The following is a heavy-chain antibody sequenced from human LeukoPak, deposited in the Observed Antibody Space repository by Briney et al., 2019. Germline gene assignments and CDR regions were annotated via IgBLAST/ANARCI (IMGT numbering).Heavy chain of an antibody. D-gene: IGHD2-2*01. CDR3: ATGIVVVPAAMSVLDV. V-gene: IGHV1-69*04. CDR1: GGTFSSYA. CDR2: IIPILGIA. J-gene: IGHJ6*02. Sequence: SVKVSCKASGGTFSSYAISWVRQAPGQGLEWMGRIIPILGIANYAQKFQGRVTITADKSTSTAYMELSSLRSEDTAVYYCATGIVVVPAAMSVLDVWGQGTTVTVSS.